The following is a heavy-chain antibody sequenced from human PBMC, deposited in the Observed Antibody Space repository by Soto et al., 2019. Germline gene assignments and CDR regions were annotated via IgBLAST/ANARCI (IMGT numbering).Heavy chain of an antibody. Sequence: SETLSLTCSVSGDSISTVDYFWAWIRQPPGQALEYIGYIYKSTTTYYNPSFESRAAISLDTSKSQFSLNVTSVTAADTAVYFCARGRYCLTGRCFPNWFDSWGQGTLVTVSS. CDR2: IYKSTTT. V-gene: IGHV4-30-4*01. CDR1: GDSISTVDYF. CDR3: ARGRYCLTGRCFPNWFDS. J-gene: IGHJ5*01. D-gene: IGHD2-15*01.